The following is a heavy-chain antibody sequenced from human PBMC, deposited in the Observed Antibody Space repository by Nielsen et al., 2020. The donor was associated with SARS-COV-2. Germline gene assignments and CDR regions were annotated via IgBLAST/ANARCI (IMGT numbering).Heavy chain of an antibody. CDR2: IIPIFGTA. V-gene: IGHV1-69*13. CDR1: GGTFSSYA. J-gene: IGHJ2*01. Sequence: SVKVSCKASGGTFSSYAISWVRQAPGQGLEWMGGIIPIFGTANYAQKFQGRVTITADESTSTAYMELSSLRSEDTAVYYCARGESDGYGDYWYFDLWGRGTLVTVSS. D-gene: IGHD4-17*01. CDR3: ARGESDGYGDYWYFDL.